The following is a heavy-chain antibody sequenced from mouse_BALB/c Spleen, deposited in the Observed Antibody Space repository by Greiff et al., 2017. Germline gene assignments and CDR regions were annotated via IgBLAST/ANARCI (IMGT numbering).Heavy chain of an antibody. CDR2: ISYDGSN. CDR1: GYSITSGYY. J-gene: IGHJ1*01. D-gene: IGHD1-1*01. V-gene: IGHV3-6*02. CDR3: ARGPYYYGSSYWYFDV. Sequence: EVKLQESGPGLVKPSQSLSLTCSVTGYSITSGYYWNWIRQFPGNKLEWMGYISYDGSNNYNPSLKNPISITRDTSKNQFFLKLNSVTTEDTATYYCARGPYYYGSSYWYFDVWGAGTTVTVSS.